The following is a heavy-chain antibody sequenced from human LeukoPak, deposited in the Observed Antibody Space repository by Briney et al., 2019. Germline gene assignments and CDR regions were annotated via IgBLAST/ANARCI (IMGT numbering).Heavy chain of an antibody. D-gene: IGHD3-10*01. CDR3: AMELFSKSYYGMDV. CDR1: GFTVSSNY. J-gene: IGHJ6*02. CDR2: IYSGGST. Sequence: GGSLRLSCAASGFTVSSNYVSWVRQAPGKGLEWGSVIYSGGSTYYAASVKGRFTISRDNSKNTLYLQMNSLRAEDTAVYYCAMELFSKSYYGMDVWGQGTAVTVSS. V-gene: IGHV3-53*01.